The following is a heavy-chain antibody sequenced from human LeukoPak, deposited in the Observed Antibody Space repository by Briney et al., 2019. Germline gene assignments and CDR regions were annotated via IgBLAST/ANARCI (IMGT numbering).Heavy chain of an antibody. V-gene: IGHV3-21*01. Sequence: GXLRXSFAASGFTFSSYSMNWVRQAPGKGLEWVSSINSSSSYIYYSDSVKGRFTISRDNAKNSLYLQMNSLRAEDTAVYYCARDLVLGGDYGNFDYWGQGTLVTVSS. CDR1: GFTFSSYS. CDR2: INSSSSYI. CDR3: ARDLVLGGDYGNFDY. D-gene: IGHD2-21*02. J-gene: IGHJ4*02.